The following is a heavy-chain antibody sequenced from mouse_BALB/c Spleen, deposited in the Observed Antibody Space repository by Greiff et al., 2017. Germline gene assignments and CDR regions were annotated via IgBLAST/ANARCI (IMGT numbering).Heavy chain of an antibody. Sequence: VQLQQSGPELVKPGASVKISCKASGYAFSSSWMNWVKQRPGQGLEWIGRIYPGDGDTNYNGKFKGKATLTADKSSSTAYMQLSSLTSVDSAVYFCARSRGNYERFAYWGQGTLVTVSA. V-gene: IGHV1-82*01. CDR3: ARSRGNYERFAY. CDR2: IYPGDGDT. J-gene: IGHJ3*01. CDR1: GYAFSSSW. D-gene: IGHD2-1*01.